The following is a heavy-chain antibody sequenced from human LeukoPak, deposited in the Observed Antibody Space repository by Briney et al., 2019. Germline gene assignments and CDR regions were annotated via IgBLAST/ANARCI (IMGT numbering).Heavy chain of an antibody. Sequence: SETLSLTCTVSGGSISSHYWSWIRQPPGKGLEWIGYIYYSGSTNYNPSLKSRVTISVDTSKNQFSLKLSSVTAADTAVYYCARRARVGKMDYFDYWGQGTLVTVSS. V-gene: IGHV4-59*11. J-gene: IGHJ4*02. D-gene: IGHD1-26*01. CDR3: ARRARVGKMDYFDY. CDR1: GGSISSHY. CDR2: IYYSGST.